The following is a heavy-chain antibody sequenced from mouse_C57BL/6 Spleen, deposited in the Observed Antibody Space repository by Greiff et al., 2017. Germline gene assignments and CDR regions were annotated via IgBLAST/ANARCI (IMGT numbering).Heavy chain of an antibody. CDR2: ISYDGSN. J-gene: IGHJ2*01. D-gene: IGHD1-1*01. CDR1: GYSITSGYY. Sequence: DVQLQESGPGLVKPSQSLSLTCSVSGYSITSGYYWNWIRQFPGNKLEWMGYISYDGSNNYNPSLKNRISITRDTSKNQFFLKLNSVTTEDTATYYCARVGGSSYGYFDYWGQGTTLTVSS. CDR3: ARVGGSSYGYFDY. V-gene: IGHV3-6*01.